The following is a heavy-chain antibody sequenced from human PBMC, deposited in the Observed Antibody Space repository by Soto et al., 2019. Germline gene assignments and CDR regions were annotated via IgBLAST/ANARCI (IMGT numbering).Heavy chain of an antibody. V-gene: IGHV3-48*02. D-gene: IGHD2-2*01. CDR1: GFTFRSYS. CDR3: ARDHEYAFDF. Sequence: PGGSLILSCAASGFTFRSYSVNWVRQAPGKGLEWISYISGSGSPIDYADSVKGRFIVSRDNAKNSLYLQMNSLRDEDTAVYYCARDHEYAFDFWGQGILVTVSS. CDR2: ISGSGSPI. J-gene: IGHJ4*02.